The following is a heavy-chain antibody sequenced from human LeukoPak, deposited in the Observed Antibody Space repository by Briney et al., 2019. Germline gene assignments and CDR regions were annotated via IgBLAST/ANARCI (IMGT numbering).Heavy chain of an antibody. V-gene: IGHV3-23*01. CDR2: IGGGPSET. CDR3: VKDQTPYNRRYDAFDL. Sequence: GGSLRLSCAASGFDFSVHAMSWVRQAPGKGLEWVSSIGGGPSETYYADSVKGRFTISRDNSKKTVNLQINSLGAEDTALYYCVKDQTPYNRRYDAFDLWGQGTMVLVSS. CDR1: GFDFSVHA. J-gene: IGHJ3*01. D-gene: IGHD1-1*01.